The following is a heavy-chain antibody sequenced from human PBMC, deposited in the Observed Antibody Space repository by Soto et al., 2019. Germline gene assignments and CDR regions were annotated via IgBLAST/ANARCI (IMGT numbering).Heavy chain of an antibody. D-gene: IGHD2-2*01. CDR3: ARVTRRSSAFDI. J-gene: IGHJ3*02. CDR2: IYYSGST. V-gene: IGHV4-59*01. Sequence: PSETLSLTCTVSGGSISSYYWSWIRQPPGKGLEWIGYIYYSGSTNYNPSLKSRVTISVDTSKNQFSLKLSSVTAADTAVYYRARVTRRSSAFDIWGQGTMVTVSS. CDR1: GGSISSYY.